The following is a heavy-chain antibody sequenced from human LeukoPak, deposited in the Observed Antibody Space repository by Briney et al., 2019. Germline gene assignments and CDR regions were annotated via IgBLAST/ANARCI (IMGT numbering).Heavy chain of an antibody. CDR2: TSYDGSNK. Sequence: GGSLRLSCAASGFTFSSYAMHWVRQAPGKGLEWVAVTSYDGSNKYYADSVKGRFTISRDNSKNTLYLQMNSLRAEDTAVYYCAREFDDYGDCFDYWGQGTLVTVSS. CDR1: GFTFSSYA. CDR3: AREFDDYGDCFDY. J-gene: IGHJ4*02. V-gene: IGHV3-30*04. D-gene: IGHD4-17*01.